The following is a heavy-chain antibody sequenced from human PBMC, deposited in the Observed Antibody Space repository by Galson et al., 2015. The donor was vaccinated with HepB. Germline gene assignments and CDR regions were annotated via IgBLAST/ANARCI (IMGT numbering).Heavy chain of an antibody. D-gene: IGHD1-26*01. CDR3: ARDRVSWELLQSAEYFQH. CDR1: GFTFSSYA. CDR2: ISYDGSNK. Sequence: SLRLSCAASGFTFSSYAMHWVRQAPGKGLEWVAVISYDGSNKYYADSVKGRFTISRDNSKNTLYLQMNSLRAEDTAVYYCARDRVSWELLQSAEYFQHWGQGTLVTVSS. J-gene: IGHJ1*01. V-gene: IGHV3-30-3*01.